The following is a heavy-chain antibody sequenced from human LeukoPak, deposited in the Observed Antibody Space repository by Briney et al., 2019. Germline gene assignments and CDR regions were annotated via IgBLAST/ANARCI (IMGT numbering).Heavy chain of an antibody. Sequence: PGGSLRLSCAASGFTVSSNYMSWVRQAPGKGLEWVSVIYSGGSTYYADSVKGRFTISRHNSKNTLYLQMNSPRAEDTAVYYCASHDSSGYFDYWGQGTLVTVSS. CDR2: IYSGGST. D-gene: IGHD3-22*01. CDR3: ASHDSSGYFDY. CDR1: GFTVSSNY. J-gene: IGHJ4*02. V-gene: IGHV3-53*04.